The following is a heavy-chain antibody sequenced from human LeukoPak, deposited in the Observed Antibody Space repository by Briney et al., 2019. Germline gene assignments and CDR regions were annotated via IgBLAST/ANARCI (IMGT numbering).Heavy chain of an antibody. J-gene: IGHJ4*02. CDR2: ISSSGSTI. CDR1: GFTFSSYE. D-gene: IGHD5-12*01. Sequence: GGPLRLSCAASGFTFSSYEMNWVRQAPGKGLEWVSYISSSGSTIYYADSVKGRFTISRDNAKNSLYLQMNSLRAEDTAVYYCAREPDIVATFGYWGQGTLVTVSS. V-gene: IGHV3-48*03. CDR3: AREPDIVATFGY.